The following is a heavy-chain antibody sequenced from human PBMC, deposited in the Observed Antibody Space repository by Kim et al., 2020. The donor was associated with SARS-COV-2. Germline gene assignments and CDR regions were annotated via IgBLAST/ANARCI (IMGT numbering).Heavy chain of an antibody. D-gene: IGHD2-2*01. CDR3: ARLGRSPSCYAFDI. J-gene: IGHJ3*02. V-gene: IGHV4-59*08. CDR1: GGSMRNYY. Sequence: SETLSLTCPGCGGSMRNYYWRWILQSTAKRLEWCGYISYSGNTNSNLYPTSRAPISVDTSQTQFSLQLSSVTAADTAVHYCARLGRSPSCYAFDIWGHG. CDR2: ISYSGNT.